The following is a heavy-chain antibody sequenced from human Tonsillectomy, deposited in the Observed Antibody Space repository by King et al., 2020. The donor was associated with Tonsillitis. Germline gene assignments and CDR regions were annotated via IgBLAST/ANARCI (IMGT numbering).Heavy chain of an antibody. CDR2: IYTSGST. J-gene: IGHJ6*02. V-gene: IGHV4-4*07. Sequence: QLQESGPGLVKPSETLSLTCTVSGGSISSYCWSWIRQPAGKGLEWIGRIYTSGSTNYTPSLKSRVTMSVETPKNQFSLKLSSVPAPDTAVYYCARDSLKLALRYYYYYGMDVWGQGTTVTVSS. CDR3: ARDSLKLALRYYYYYGMDV. CDR1: GGSISSYC. D-gene: IGHD1-7*01.